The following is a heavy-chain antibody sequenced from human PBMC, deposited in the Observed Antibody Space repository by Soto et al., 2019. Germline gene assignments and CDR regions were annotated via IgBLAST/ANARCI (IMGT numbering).Heavy chain of an antibody. CDR1: GYTFTGYY. V-gene: IGHV1-2*04. CDR3: ARGRRDYSGYYGYYFDY. CDR2: INPNSGGT. J-gene: IGHJ4*02. D-gene: IGHD3-22*01. Sequence: GASVKVSCKASGYTFTGYYMHWVRQAPGQGLEWMGWINPNSGGTNYAQQFQGWVTMTRDTSMSTAYMDLNGLRSDDTAVYYCARGRRDYSGYYGYYFDYWGQGTLVTVSS.